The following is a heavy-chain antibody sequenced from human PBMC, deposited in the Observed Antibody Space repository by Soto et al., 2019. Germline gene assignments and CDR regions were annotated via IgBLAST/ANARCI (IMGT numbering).Heavy chain of an antibody. Sequence: EVQLLESGGGLVQPGGSLRLSCAASGFTFSSYAMSWVRQAPGKGLEWVSAISGSGVSAYYADSVKGRFTISRDNSKNTLYLQMNSLRAEDTAVYPCAKGAYYYDSAKYFHDWGQGTLVTVSS. CDR1: GFTFSSYA. D-gene: IGHD3-22*01. J-gene: IGHJ1*01. CDR2: ISGSGVSA. CDR3: AKGAYYYDSAKYFHD. V-gene: IGHV3-23*01.